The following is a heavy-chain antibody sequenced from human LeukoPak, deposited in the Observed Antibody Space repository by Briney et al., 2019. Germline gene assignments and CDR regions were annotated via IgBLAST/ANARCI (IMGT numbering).Heavy chain of an antibody. Sequence: SETLSLTCAVYGGSFSGYSWSWIRQPPGKGLEWIGYIYHSGSTYYNPSLKSRVTISVDRSKNQFSLKLSSVTAADTAVYYCGSSVVAASTYNYYGMDVWGQGTTVTVSS. CDR2: IYHSGST. J-gene: IGHJ6*02. V-gene: IGHV4-30-2*01. CDR1: GGSFSGYS. CDR3: GSSVVAASTYNYYGMDV. D-gene: IGHD2-15*01.